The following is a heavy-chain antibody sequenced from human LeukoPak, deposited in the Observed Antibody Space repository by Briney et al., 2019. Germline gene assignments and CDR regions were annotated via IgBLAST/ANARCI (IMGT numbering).Heavy chain of an antibody. CDR2: IYHSGST. D-gene: IGHD1-26*01. Sequence: SETLSLTCAVSGGSISSGGYSWSWIRQPPGKGLEWIGYIYHSGSTYYNPSLKSRVTISVDRSKNQFSLKLSSVTAADTAVYYCARATMGATSFGIDPWGQGTLVTVSS. CDR1: GGSISSGGYS. CDR3: ARATMGATSFGIDP. V-gene: IGHV4-30-2*01. J-gene: IGHJ5*02.